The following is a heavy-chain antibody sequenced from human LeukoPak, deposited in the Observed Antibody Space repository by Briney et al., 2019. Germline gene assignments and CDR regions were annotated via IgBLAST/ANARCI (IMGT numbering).Heavy chain of an antibody. V-gene: IGHV3-21*01. J-gene: IGHJ4*02. CDR3: AGRGDGNLYYFDH. D-gene: IGHD5-24*01. Sequence: GGSLRLSCAASGFTFSSYSMNWVRQAPGKGLEWVSSISSSSSIIYYADSVKGRFTISRDNAKNSLYLQMNSLRPEDTAVYYCAGRGDGNLYYFDHWGQGTLVTASS. CDR2: ISSSSSII. CDR1: GFTFSSYS.